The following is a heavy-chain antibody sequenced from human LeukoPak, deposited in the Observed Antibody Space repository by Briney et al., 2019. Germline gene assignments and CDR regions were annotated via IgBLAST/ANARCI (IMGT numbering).Heavy chain of an antibody. CDR1: GGYISSYY. CDR3: ARHRSGEQQLVRGEYNWFDP. D-gene: IGHD6-13*01. Sequence: SETLSLTCTVSGGYISSYYWGWIRQPPGKGLEWIGSIYYSGSTYYNPSLKSRVTISVDTSKNQFSLKLSSVTAADTAVYYCARHRSGEQQLVRGEYNWFDPWGQGTLVTVSS. V-gene: IGHV4-39*01. CDR2: IYYSGST. J-gene: IGHJ5*02.